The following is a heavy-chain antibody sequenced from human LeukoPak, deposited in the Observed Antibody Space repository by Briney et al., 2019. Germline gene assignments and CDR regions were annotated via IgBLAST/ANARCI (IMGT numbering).Heavy chain of an antibody. CDR1: GGSFSGYY. J-gene: IGHJ4*02. CDR3: AREGKYSSSSFIDY. D-gene: IGHD6-6*01. CDR2: INHSGST. V-gene: IGHV4-34*01. Sequence: PSETLSLTCAVYGGSFSGYYWSWIRQPPGKGLEWIGEINHSGSTNYNPSLKSRVTISVDTSKNQFSLKLSSVTAADTAVYYCAREGKYSSSSFIDYWGQGTLVTVSS.